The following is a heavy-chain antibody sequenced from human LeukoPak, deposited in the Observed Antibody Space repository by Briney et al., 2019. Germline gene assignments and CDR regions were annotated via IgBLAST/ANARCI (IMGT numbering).Heavy chain of an antibody. CDR3: ARDPIVGNTDGGDY. D-gene: IGHD1-26*01. CDR2: INGDGSIE. J-gene: IGHJ4*02. CDR1: GFTFSSYW. V-gene: IGHV3-7*01. Sequence: HPGGSLRLSCAASGFTFSSYWMTWVRQAPGKGLEWVSNINGDGSIENYVDSVRGRFTIFRDNAKDSLYLQMNSLRVEDTAVYYCARDPIVGNTDGGDYWGQGTLGTVSS.